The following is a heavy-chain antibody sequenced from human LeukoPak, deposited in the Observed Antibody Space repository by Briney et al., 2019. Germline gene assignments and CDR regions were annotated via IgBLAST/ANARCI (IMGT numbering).Heavy chain of an antibody. D-gene: IGHD3-3*01. J-gene: IGHJ6*03. V-gene: IGHV7-4-1*02. CDR2: INTNAGNP. CDR3: ARKYYDFWSGYYYYYYYMDV. Sequence: ASVKVSCKASGYTFTSYAMNWVRQAPGQGLEWMGWINTNAGNPTYAQGFTGRFVFSLDTSVSTAYLQISSLKAEDTAVYYCARKYYDFWSGYYYYYYYMDVWGKGTTVTVSS. CDR1: GYTFTSYA.